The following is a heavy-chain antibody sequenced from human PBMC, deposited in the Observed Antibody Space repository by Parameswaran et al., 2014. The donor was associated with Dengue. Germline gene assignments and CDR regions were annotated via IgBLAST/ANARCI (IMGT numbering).Heavy chain of an antibody. CDR3: AKDGREIVVVPTAITFYTDV. CDR2: ISYDGRKR. D-gene: IGHD2-2*02. V-gene: IGHV3-30*18. Sequence: VRQMPGKGLEWVAVISYDGRKRYYGDSVKGRVTISRDNSKNTVFLEMDSLRAEDSAVYYCAKDGREIVVVPTAITFYTDVWGKGTTVTVSS. J-gene: IGHJ6*03.